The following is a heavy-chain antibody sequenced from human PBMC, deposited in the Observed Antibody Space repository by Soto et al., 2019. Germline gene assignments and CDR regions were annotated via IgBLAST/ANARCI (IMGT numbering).Heavy chain of an antibody. CDR1: GGSVSGGVYY. Sequence: QVQLQESGPGLVKPSQTLSLTGTVSGGSVSGGVYYWNWIRQHPEKGLEWIGYIYYSGSTYYNPSLRRRVTIAADTSKNQFSLKLSSVTVADTAVYYCARSSVAGAGYFQHWGQGTQVIVSS. CDR2: IYYSGST. J-gene: IGHJ1*01. CDR3: ARSSVAGAGYFQH. D-gene: IGHD6-19*01. V-gene: IGHV4-31*03.